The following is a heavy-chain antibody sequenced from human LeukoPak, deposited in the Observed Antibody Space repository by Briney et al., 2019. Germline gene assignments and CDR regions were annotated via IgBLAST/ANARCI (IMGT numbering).Heavy chain of an antibody. CDR3: ARGLRRIQLWLPVGDY. J-gene: IGHJ4*02. CDR2: INPSGGST. CDR1: GYTFTSYY. D-gene: IGHD5-18*01. V-gene: IGHV1-46*01. Sequence: ASVKVSCKASGYTFTSYYMHWVRQAPGQGLEWMGIINPSGGSTSYAQKFQGRVTMTRDTSISTAYMELSRLRSDDTAVYYCARGLRRIQLWLPVGDYWGQGTLVTVSS.